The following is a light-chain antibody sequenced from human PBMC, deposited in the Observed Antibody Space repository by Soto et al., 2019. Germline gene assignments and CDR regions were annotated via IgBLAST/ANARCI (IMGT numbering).Light chain of an antibody. CDR1: SSDVGGYNY. Sequence: HSALTQPPSASGSPGQSVTISCTGTSSDVGGYNYVSWYQQHPGKAPKLMIYEVSKRPSGVPDRFSGSKSVNTASLTVSGLQAEDEAAYYCSSYAGSNNFVVFGGGTKLTVL. CDR2: EVS. V-gene: IGLV2-8*01. CDR3: SSYAGSNNFVV. J-gene: IGLJ2*01.